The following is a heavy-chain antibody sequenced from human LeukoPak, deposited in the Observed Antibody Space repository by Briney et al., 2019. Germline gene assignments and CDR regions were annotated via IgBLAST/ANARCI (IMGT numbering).Heavy chain of an antibody. Sequence: SETLSLTCTVSTASMSTYYWSWIRQPPGKGLEWVGYIYHDGSTDYHASLKGRITISVDTSSNQFSLRLRSVTAADTAVYYCATLDATGWYYFHYWGQGTLVTVSS. V-gene: IGHV4-59*08. CDR3: ATLDATGWYYFHY. D-gene: IGHD6-19*01. CDR2: IYHDGST. J-gene: IGHJ4*02. CDR1: TASMSTYY.